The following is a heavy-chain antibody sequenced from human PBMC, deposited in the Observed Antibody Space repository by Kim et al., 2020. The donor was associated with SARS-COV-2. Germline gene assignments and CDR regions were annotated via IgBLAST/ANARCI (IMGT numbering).Heavy chain of an antibody. V-gene: IGHV1-69*01. CDR3: ARVRYNWNRNDYYFDY. J-gene: IGHJ4*02. D-gene: IGHD1-20*01. Sequence: KFQARVTVTPDESTSKAYMELGSLRSEDTAVYYCARVRYNWNRNDYYFDYWGQGTLVTVSS.